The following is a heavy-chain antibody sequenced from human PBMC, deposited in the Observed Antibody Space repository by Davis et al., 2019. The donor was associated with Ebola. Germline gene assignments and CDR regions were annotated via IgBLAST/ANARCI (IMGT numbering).Heavy chain of an antibody. CDR3: ARGRAVGPHNWFDP. D-gene: IGHD1-26*01. CDR1: GGSISSYY. J-gene: IGHJ5*02. Sequence: MPSETLSLTCTVSGGSISSYYWSWIRQPPGKGLEWIGYIYYSGSTNYNPSLKSRVTISVDTSKNQFSLKLSSVTAADTAVYYCARGRAVGPHNWFDPWGQGTLVTVSS. V-gene: IGHV4-59*01. CDR2: IYYSGST.